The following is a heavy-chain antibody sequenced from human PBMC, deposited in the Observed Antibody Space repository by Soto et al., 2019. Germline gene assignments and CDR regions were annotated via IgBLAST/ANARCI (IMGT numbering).Heavy chain of an antibody. CDR2: VYYSGSS. V-gene: IGHV4-31*03. D-gene: IGHD2-2*01. CDR3: AKLSCTSSTCYFPGWFDP. J-gene: IGHJ5*02. CDR1: GDSISGGASF. Sequence: SETLSLTCTVSGDSISGGASFWSWIRQPHGKGLEWIANVYYSGSSYYNPSLKSRLTISVDTTKNQFSLQLKSMTAADTAVYYCAKLSCTSSTCYFPGWFDPWGQGTLVTVSS.